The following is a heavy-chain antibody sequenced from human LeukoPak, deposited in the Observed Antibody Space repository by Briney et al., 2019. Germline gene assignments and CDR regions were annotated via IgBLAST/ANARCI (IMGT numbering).Heavy chain of an antibody. J-gene: IGHJ4*02. CDR2: INSDGKNT. CDR1: GFTFSSYC. V-gene: IGHV3-74*01. Sequence: GGSLRLSCAASGFTFSSYCMHWVRQAPGKGLLWVSRINSDGKNTPYVDSVKGRFSISRDNAKNTLYLQMNSLRAEDTAVYHCARGSTTGWPDYFDYWGQGTLVTVSS. D-gene: IGHD2/OR15-2a*01. CDR3: ARGSTTGWPDYFDY.